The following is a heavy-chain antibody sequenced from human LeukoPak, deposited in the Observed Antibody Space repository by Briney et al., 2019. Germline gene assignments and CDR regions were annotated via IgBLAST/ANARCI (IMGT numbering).Heavy chain of an antibody. CDR1: GGTFSSYA. J-gene: IGHJ5*02. CDR2: IIPILGIA. Sequence: ASVKVSCKASGGTFSSYAISWVRQAPGQGLEWMGRIIPILGIANYAQKFQGRVTITADKSTSTAYMELSSLRSEDTAVYYCARGKFKEYSSPGRSFDPWGQGTLVTVSS. CDR3: ARGKFKEYSSPGRSFDP. V-gene: IGHV1-69*04. D-gene: IGHD6-6*01.